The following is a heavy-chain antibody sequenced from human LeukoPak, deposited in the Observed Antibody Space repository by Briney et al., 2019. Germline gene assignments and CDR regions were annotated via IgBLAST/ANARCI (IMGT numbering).Heavy chain of an antibody. D-gene: IGHD3-10*01. CDR1: GFTFSSYE. J-gene: IGHJ6*03. CDR2: ISNSGSTI. Sequence: GGSLRLSCAASGFTFSSYEMNWVRQAPGKGLEWVSYISNSGSTIYYTDSVKGRFTISRDNAKNSLYLQMNSLRAEDTAVYYCARSPYASGSYFSGGYYYYMDVWGKGTTVTISS. V-gene: IGHV3-48*03. CDR3: ARSPYASGSYFSGGYYYYMDV.